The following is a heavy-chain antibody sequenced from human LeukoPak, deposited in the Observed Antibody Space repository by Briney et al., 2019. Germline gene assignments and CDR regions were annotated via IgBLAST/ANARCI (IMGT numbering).Heavy chain of an antibody. J-gene: IGHJ4*02. CDR3: ARQNPAAAGQGLDY. V-gene: IGHV4-59*08. CDR2: IYHSGST. D-gene: IGHD6-13*01. Sequence: PSEPLSLTCTVSGGSISSYYWSWIRQPPGRGLEWIGYIYHSGSTNYSPSLKSRVTISVDTSKNQFSLKLSSVTAADTAVYYCARQNPAAAGQGLDYWGQGTLVTVSS. CDR1: GGSISSYY.